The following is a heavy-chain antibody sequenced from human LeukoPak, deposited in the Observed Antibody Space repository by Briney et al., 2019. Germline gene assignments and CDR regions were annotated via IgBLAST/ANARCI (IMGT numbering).Heavy chain of an antibody. Sequence: SETLSLTCTVSGGSISSSSYYWGWIRQPPGKGLEWIGSIYYSGNTYYNPSLKSRVTISVDTSKNQFSLKLSSVTAADTAVYYCARDRFGSDWFDPWGQGTLVTVSS. CDR3: ARDRFGSDWFDP. CDR2: IYYSGNT. J-gene: IGHJ5*02. CDR1: GGSISSSSYY. D-gene: IGHD3-16*01. V-gene: IGHV4-39*07.